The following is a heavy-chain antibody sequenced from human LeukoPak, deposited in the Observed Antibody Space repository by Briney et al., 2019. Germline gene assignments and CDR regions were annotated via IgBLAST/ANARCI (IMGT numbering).Heavy chain of an antibody. CDR2: VNESGGT. Sequence: SETLSLTCAVYIDSFSNYHWNWIRQTPAKGMEWIGEVNESGGTNISPSLRSRVTISVDTSKNQFSLKVNSLTAADTAVYYCASLSSEFREYSSSNNWFDPWGQGTLVTVSS. CDR3: ASLSSEFREYSSSNNWFDP. D-gene: IGHD6-6*01. CDR1: IDSFSNYH. V-gene: IGHV4-34*01. J-gene: IGHJ5*02.